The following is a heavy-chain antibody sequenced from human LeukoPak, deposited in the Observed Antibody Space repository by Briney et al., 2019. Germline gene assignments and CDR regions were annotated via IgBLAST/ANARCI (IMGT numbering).Heavy chain of an antibody. CDR3: ARHFEFGETTGSDY. CDR2: IYYTGST. V-gene: IGHV4-39*01. J-gene: IGHJ4*02. D-gene: IGHD3-10*01. CDR1: GGSITNSSYY. Sequence: PSETLSLTCTVSGGSITNSSYYWGWIRQPPGKGLEWIGSIYYTGSTYYNPSLKSRVTISVGTSKKQFSLRLNSVTAADTAMYYCARHFEFGETTGSDYWGQGTLVTVSS.